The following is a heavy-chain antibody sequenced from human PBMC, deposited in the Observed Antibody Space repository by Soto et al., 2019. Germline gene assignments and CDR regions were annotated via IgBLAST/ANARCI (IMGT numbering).Heavy chain of an antibody. J-gene: IGHJ5*01. Sequence: PLETLSLTCSVSGGSISTYYCNWIRQPPRKGPERIGNIYYSVTTYYNPSLKSRLAISIDTSKNQFSLNVCSVTAADTAVYFCARGRYCLTGRCFPNWFDSWGQGALVTVSS. CDR3: ARGRYCLTGRCFPNWFDS. D-gene: IGHD7-27*01. CDR2: IYYSVTT. CDR1: GGSISTYY. V-gene: IGHV4-59*06.